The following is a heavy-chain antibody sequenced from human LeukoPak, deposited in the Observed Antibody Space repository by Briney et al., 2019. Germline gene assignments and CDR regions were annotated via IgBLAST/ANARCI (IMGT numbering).Heavy chain of an antibody. CDR3: ARAQETVAIDY. V-gene: IGHV3-53*01. Sequence: GGSLRLSCAISGFSVSSKYMSWVRQAPGKGPEWVSVIYNDGSTYYADSVKGRFTISRDNSKNTLFLQMNSLRAEDTAVYYCARAQETVAIDYWGQGTLVTVSS. CDR2: IYNDGST. D-gene: IGHD5-12*01. CDR1: GFSVSSKY. J-gene: IGHJ4*02.